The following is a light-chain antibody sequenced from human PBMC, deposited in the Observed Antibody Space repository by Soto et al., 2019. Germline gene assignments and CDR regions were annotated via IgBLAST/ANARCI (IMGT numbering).Light chain of an antibody. CDR1: QGINNL. Sequence: DIQMTQSPSSLSASVGDRVTITCRASQGINNLLGWYQQGPGKAPKRLIYAASNLEGGVPSRFSGSGSRTEFTLTISSLQPEDLATYNSLQHDTFPFTFGPETKVDIK. CDR2: AAS. CDR3: LQHDTFPFT. V-gene: IGKV1-17*01. J-gene: IGKJ3*01.